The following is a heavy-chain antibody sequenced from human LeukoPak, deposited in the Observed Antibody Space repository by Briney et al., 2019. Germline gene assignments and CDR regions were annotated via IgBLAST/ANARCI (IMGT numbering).Heavy chain of an antibody. CDR2: ISGSGGSR. J-gene: IGHJ4*02. V-gene: IGHV3-23*01. CDR1: GFTFSSSA. D-gene: IGHD2-15*01. CDR3: AKGRGCSGGSCAFDY. Sequence: GGSLRLSCAASGFTFSSSAMSWVRQAPGKGLEWVSAISGSGGSRYYADSVKGRFTITRDNSKNTLYLKMNSLRAEDTAVYYCAKGRGCSGGSCAFDYWGQGTLVTVSS.